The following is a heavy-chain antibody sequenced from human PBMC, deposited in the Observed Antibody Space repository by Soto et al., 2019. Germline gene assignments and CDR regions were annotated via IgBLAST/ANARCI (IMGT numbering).Heavy chain of an antibody. CDR3: AKDLPYYDFWSGYSAFDI. Sequence: GGSLRLSCAASGFTFSSYAMSWVRQAPGKGLEWVSAISGSGGSTYYADSVKGRFTISRDNSKNTLYLQMNSLRAEDTAVYYCAKDLPYYDFWSGYSAFDIWGQGTMVTVSS. D-gene: IGHD3-3*01. CDR1: GFTFSSYA. J-gene: IGHJ3*02. CDR2: ISGSGGST. V-gene: IGHV3-23*01.